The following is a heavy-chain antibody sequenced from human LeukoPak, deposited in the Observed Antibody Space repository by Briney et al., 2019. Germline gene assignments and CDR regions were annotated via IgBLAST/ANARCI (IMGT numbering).Heavy chain of an antibody. J-gene: IGHJ4*02. D-gene: IGHD6-13*01. CDR1: GFTVSSNY. V-gene: IGHV3-53*01. CDR3: ARGRGAAAGTSGYYFDY. CDR2: IYSGGST. Sequence: PGGSLRLSCAASGFTVSSNYMSWVRQASGKGLEWVSLIYSGGSTYYADSVKGRFTISRDNSKNTLYLQVNSLRAEDTAVYYCARGRGAAAGTSGYYFDYWGQGTLVTVSS.